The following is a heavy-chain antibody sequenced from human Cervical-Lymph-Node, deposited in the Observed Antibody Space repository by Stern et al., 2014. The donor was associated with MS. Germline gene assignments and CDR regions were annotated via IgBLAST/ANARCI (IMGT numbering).Heavy chain of an antibody. CDR3: ASNYGDHHALDI. V-gene: IGHV1-69*06. J-gene: IGHJ3*02. CDR2: ILPIFGAA. D-gene: IGHD4-17*01. Sequence: VQLVESGAEVKKPGSSVKVSCKASGGPFSRYAIHWVRQAPGQGLEWMGGILPIFGAANNAQKFQGRVTITTDKSTTTSYMELSRLRSEDTAMYYCASNYGDHHALDIWGQGTMVTVSS. CDR1: GGPFSRYA.